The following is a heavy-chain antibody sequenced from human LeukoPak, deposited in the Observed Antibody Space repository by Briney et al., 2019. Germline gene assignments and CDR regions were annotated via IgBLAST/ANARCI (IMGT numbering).Heavy chain of an antibody. J-gene: IGHJ4*01. CDR2: LFYSGST. Sequence: SETLSLTCAISGGSIPSYYWSWIRQSPGQRLEWIGYLFYSGSTNYNPSLKSRITMSTDTSKNQFSLNVRSVTAADTAVYYCARGAYSNYLSVDYWGHGILVTVSS. CDR3: ARGAYSNYLSVDY. V-gene: IGHV4-59*01. D-gene: IGHD4-11*01. CDR1: GGSIPSYY.